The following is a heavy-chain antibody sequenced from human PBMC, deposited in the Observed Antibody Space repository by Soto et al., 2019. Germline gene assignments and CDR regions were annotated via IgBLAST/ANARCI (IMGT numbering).Heavy chain of an antibody. CDR3: ASRTVTTTWVGNWFDP. J-gene: IGHJ5*02. CDR1: GGSISSGGYY. CDR2: IYYSGST. D-gene: IGHD4-17*01. V-gene: IGHV4-31*03. Sequence: SETLSLTCTVSGGSISSGGYYWSWIHQHPGKGLEWIGYIYYSGSTYYNPSLKSRVTISVDTSKNQFSLKLSSVTAADTAVYYCASRTVTTTWVGNWFDPWGQGTLVTVSS.